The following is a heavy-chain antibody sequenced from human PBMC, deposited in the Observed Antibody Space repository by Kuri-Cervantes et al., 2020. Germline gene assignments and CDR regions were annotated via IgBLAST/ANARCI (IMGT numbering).Heavy chain of an antibody. CDR2: IYYSGST. CDR3: ARGSSSGSGSYWRGAASTNYYGMDV. D-gene: IGHD3-10*01. J-gene: IGHJ6*02. V-gene: IGHV4-61*05. Sequence: SETLSLPCTFSGGSITSISYSGAWIRQPPGKGLEWIGYIYYSGSTNYNPSLKSRVTIPVDTSKNQFSLKLSSVTAADTAVYYRARGSSSGSGSYWRGAASTNYYGMDVWGQGTTVTVSS. CDR1: GGSITSISYS.